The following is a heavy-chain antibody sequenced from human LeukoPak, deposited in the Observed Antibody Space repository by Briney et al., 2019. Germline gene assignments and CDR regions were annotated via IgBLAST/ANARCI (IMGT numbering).Heavy chain of an antibody. CDR2: INHSGST. CDR3: ARMTGSAWELLIDS. Sequence: SETLSLTCAVYGGSFSGYYWSWIRQPPGKGLEWIGEINHSGSTNYNPSLKSRVTISVDTSKNHFSLKLSFVTAADTAIYYCARMTGSAWELLIDSWGPGTLVTVSS. CDR1: GGSFSGYY. V-gene: IGHV4-34*01. J-gene: IGHJ4*02. D-gene: IGHD1-26*01.